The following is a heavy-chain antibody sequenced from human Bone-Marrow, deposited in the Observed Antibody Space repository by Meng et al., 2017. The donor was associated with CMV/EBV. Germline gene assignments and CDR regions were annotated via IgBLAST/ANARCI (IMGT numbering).Heavy chain of an antibody. CDR1: GGSISSSSYY. J-gene: IGHJ4*02. CDR2: IYYSGST. D-gene: IGHD5-12*01. CDR3: ARGRYSGYDDY. Sequence: SETLSLTCTVSGGSISSSSYYWGWIRQPPGKGLEWIGSIYYSGSTYYNPSLKSRVTISVDTSKNQFSLKLSSVTAADTAVYYCARGRYSGYDDYWGQGTLVTASS. V-gene: IGHV4-39*07.